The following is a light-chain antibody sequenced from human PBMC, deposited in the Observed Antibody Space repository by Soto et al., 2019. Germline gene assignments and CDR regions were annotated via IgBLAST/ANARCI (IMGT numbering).Light chain of an antibody. CDR2: IND. Sequence: VLTQPPSASGTPGQRITISCSGSSSNIGDNPVNWYQQLPGAAPKLLIYINDQRPSGVPDRFSGSKSGTSASLAISGLQPEDEADYYCAAWDDSLNALFGTGTKGTVL. V-gene: IGLV1-44*01. J-gene: IGLJ1*01. CDR1: SSNIGDNP. CDR3: AAWDDSLNAL.